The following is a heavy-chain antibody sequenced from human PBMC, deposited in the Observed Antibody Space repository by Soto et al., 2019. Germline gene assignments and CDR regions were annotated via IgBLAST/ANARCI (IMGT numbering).Heavy chain of an antibody. CDR1: GYTFTGHI. CDR2: ISANSGNT. D-gene: IGHD3-22*01. J-gene: IGHJ4*02. CDR3: ATAGNYDSSGRDF. V-gene: IGHV1-18*04. Sequence: ASVKVSCKTSGYTFTGHIIHWLRQAPGQGLEWMGWISANSGNTNYAQKLQGRVTMTTDTSTSTAYMELRSLRSDDTAVYYCATAGNYDSSGRDFWGQGTLVTVSS.